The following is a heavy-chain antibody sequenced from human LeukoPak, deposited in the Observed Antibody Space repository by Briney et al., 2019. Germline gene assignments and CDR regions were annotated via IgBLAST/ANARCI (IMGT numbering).Heavy chain of an antibody. V-gene: IGHV4-59*01. Sequence: SSETLSLTCTVSGGSISSYCWRWIRQPPGKGLEWIGYIYYSGSTNYNPSLKSRVTISVDTSKNQFSLKLSSVTAADTAVYYCARAVVPAAMRGNWFDPWGQGTLVTVSS. CDR2: IYYSGST. CDR3: ARAVVPAAMRGNWFDP. J-gene: IGHJ5*02. CDR1: GGSISSYC. D-gene: IGHD2-2*01.